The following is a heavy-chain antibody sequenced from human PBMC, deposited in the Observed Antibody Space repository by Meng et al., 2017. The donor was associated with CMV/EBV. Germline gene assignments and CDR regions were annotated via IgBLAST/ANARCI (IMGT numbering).Heavy chain of an antibody. CDR1: GGSISSGRYS. Sequence: VSGGSISSGRYSWSWIRQPAGKGLEWIGRIYTSGSTNYNPSLKSRVTISVDTSKNQFSLKLSSVTAADTAVYYCARAWGSGGDFDYWGQGTLVTVSS. J-gene: IGHJ4*02. CDR2: IYTSGST. D-gene: IGHD6-19*01. CDR3: ARAWGSGGDFDY. V-gene: IGHV4-61*02.